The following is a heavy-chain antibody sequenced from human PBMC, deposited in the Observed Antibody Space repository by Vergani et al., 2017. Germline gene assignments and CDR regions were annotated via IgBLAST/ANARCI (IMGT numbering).Heavy chain of an antibody. J-gene: IGHJ4*02. D-gene: IGHD6-6*01. CDR2: ISAYNGNT. CDR1: GGTFSSYA. Sequence: QVQLVQSGAEVKKPGSSVKVSCKASGGTFSSYAISWVRQAPGQGLEWMGWISAYNGNTNYAQKLQGRVTMTTNTSTSTAYMELRSLRSDDTAVYYCARDLSSIAARRLDYWGQGTLVTVSS. V-gene: IGHV1-18*01. CDR3: ARDLSSIAARRLDY.